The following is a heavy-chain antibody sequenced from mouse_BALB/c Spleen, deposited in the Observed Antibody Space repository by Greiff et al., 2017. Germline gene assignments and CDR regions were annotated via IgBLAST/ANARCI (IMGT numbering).Heavy chain of an antibody. Sequence: VQLQQSGPELVKPGASVKISCKASGYAFSSSWMNWVKQRPGQGLEWIGRIYPGDGDTNYNGKFKGKATLTADKSSSTAYMQLSSLTSVDSAVYFCARGWLPHWYFDVWGAGTTVTVSS. J-gene: IGHJ1*01. V-gene: IGHV1-82*01. D-gene: IGHD2-2*01. CDR3: ARGWLPHWYFDV. CDR1: GYAFSSSW. CDR2: IYPGDGDT.